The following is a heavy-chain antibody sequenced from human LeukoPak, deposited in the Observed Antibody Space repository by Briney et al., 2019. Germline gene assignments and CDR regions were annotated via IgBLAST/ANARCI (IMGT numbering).Heavy chain of an antibody. CDR3: ARSGYSSTWYLQNFELDY. CDR2: ISTSRSYI. J-gene: IGHJ4*02. Sequence: GGSLRLSCAASGFTFRSYSMNWVRQAPGKGLEWVSSISTSRSYIYYADSVKGRFTISRDNAKNSLYLQMNSLRAEDTAVYFCARSGYSSTWYLQNFELDYSGEGTLVSASS. V-gene: IGHV3-21*01. D-gene: IGHD2-2*01. CDR1: GFTFRSYS.